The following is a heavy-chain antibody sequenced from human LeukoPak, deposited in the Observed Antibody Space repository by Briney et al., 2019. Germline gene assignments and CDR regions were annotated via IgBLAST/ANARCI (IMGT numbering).Heavy chain of an antibody. Sequence: PSETLSLTCTGSGGSISSYYLSWIRQPPGKGLEWIGYIYYSGSPNYNPSLKNRVTISVDTSKNQFPLKLSSVTAADTAVFFLAGGSTMIRGAADSWGQGTLVTVSS. V-gene: IGHV4-59*01. CDR2: IYYSGSP. J-gene: IGHJ5*01. D-gene: IGHD3-10*01. CDR1: GGSISSYY. CDR3: AGGSTMIRGAADS.